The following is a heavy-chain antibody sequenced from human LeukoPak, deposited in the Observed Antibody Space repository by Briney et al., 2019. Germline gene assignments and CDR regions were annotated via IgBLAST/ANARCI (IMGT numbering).Heavy chain of an antibody. CDR2: ISSSSSYI. D-gene: IGHD2-15*01. CDR3: ARDKRGYCSGGSCYEDY. CDR1: GFTFSSYS. Sequence: GGSLRLSCAASGFTFSSYSMNWVRQAPGKGLEWISSISSSSSYIYYADSVKGRFTISRDNAKNSLYLQMNSLRAEDTAVYYCARDKRGYCSGGSCYEDYWGQGTLVTVSS. V-gene: IGHV3-21*01. J-gene: IGHJ4*02.